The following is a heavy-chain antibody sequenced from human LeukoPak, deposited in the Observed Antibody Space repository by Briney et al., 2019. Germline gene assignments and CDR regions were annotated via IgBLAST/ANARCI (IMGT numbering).Heavy chain of an antibody. Sequence: GGSLRLSCAASGFTFSSYSMNWVRQAPGKGLEWVSSISSSSSYIYYADSVKGRFTISRDNAKNSLYLQMNSLRAEDTAVYYCARGRGNIAVAAFDIWGQGTMVTVSS. V-gene: IGHV3-21*01. CDR2: ISSSSSYI. J-gene: IGHJ3*02. CDR1: GFTFSSYS. D-gene: IGHD6-19*01. CDR3: ARGRGNIAVAAFDI.